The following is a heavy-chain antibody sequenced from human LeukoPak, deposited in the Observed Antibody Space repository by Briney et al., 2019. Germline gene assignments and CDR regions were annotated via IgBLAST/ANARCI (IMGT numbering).Heavy chain of an antibody. D-gene: IGHD3-22*01. J-gene: IGHJ6*03. CDR1: GYSFTSYW. Sequence: GESLKISCKGSGYSFTSYWIGCVRQMPAKGLEWMVIIYPGDSNTRYSPSFQGQVTISADKSISTAYLQWSSLKASDTAMYYCARAGDSSGYYPYYYYYYMDVWGKGTTVTVSS. CDR2: IYPGDSNT. CDR3: ARAGDSSGYYPYYYYYYMDV. V-gene: IGHV5-51*01.